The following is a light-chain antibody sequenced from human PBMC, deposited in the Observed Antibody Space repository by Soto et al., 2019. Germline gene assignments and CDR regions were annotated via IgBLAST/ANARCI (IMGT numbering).Light chain of an antibody. V-gene: IGKV1-5*03. Sequence: DIQMTQSPSTLSASVGDRVTITCRASQSISSWLAWYQQKPGKAPNLLIYKASSLESRVPSRFSGSGSGTEFTLTISSLQPDDFETYYCQQYNSYPLTLGGGTKVDIK. J-gene: IGKJ4*01. CDR2: KAS. CDR1: QSISSW. CDR3: QQYNSYPLT.